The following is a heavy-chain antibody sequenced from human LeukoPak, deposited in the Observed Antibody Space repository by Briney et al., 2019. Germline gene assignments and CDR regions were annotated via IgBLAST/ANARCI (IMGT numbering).Heavy chain of an antibody. CDR2: IYYSGST. CDR1: GGSISSSSYY. J-gene: IGHJ3*02. V-gene: IGHV4-39*07. Sequence: PSETLSLTCTVSGGSISSSSYYWGWIRQPPGKGLEWIGSIYYSGSTYYNPSLKSRVTISVDTSKNQFSLKLSSVTAADTAVYYGATRIIITFGGVIAVIAFDIWAKGQWSPSLQ. D-gene: IGHD3-16*02. CDR3: ATRIIITFGGVIAVIAFDI.